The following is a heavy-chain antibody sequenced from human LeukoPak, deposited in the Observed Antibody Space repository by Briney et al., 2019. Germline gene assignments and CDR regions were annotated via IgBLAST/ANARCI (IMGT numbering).Heavy chain of an antibody. V-gene: IGHV3-33*01. Sequence: GGSLRLSCAASGFTFSSYGMHWVRQAPGKGLEWVAVIWYDGSNKYYADSVKGRFTISRDYSKNTLYLQMNSLRAEDTAVYYCARLRSGWRSTIDYWGQGTLVTVSS. J-gene: IGHJ4*02. CDR3: ARLRSGWRSTIDY. CDR2: IWYDGSNK. CDR1: GFTFSSYG. D-gene: IGHD6-19*01.